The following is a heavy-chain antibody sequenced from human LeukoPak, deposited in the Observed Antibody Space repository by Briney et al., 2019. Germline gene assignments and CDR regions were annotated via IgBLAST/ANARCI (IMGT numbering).Heavy chain of an antibody. CDR2: IYTSGST. CDR1: GGSISSGSYY. CDR3: ARDGFLSNYYYYYGMDV. J-gene: IGHJ6*02. D-gene: IGHD3-3*02. V-gene: IGHV4-61*02. Sequence: SQTLSLTCTVSGGSISSGSYYWSWIRQPVGKGLEWIGRIYTSGSTNYNPSLKSRVTISVDTSKNQFSLKLSSVTPADTAVYYCARDGFLSNYYYYYGMDVWGQGTTVTVSS.